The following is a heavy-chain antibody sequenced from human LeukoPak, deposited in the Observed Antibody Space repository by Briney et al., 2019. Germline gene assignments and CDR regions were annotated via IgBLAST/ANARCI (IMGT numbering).Heavy chain of an antibody. V-gene: IGHV4-59*01. CDR2: IYYSGST. CDR3: ARAKTYYYDSSGYYYDPPATFDC. Sequence: SETLSLTCTVSGGSISSYYWSWIRQPPGKGLEWIGYIYYSGSTNYNPSLKSRVTISVDTSKNQFSLKLSSVTAADTAVYYCARAKTYYYDSSGYYYDPPATFDCWGQGTLVTVSS. CDR1: GGSISSYY. D-gene: IGHD3-22*01. J-gene: IGHJ4*02.